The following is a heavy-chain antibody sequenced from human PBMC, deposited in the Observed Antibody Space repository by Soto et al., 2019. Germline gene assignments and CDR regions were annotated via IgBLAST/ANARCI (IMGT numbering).Heavy chain of an antibody. CDR1: GYSFISYW. CDR3: ARHGASVYDSSSWYQGWFDP. D-gene: IGHD6-13*01. Sequence: PGESLKISCKGSGYSFISYWISWVRQMPGKGLEWMGRIDPSDSYTNYSPSFQGHVTISADKSISTAYLQWSSLKASDTAMYYCARHGASVYDSSSWYQGWFDPWGQGTLVTDSS. V-gene: IGHV5-10-1*01. J-gene: IGHJ5*02. CDR2: IDPSDSYT.